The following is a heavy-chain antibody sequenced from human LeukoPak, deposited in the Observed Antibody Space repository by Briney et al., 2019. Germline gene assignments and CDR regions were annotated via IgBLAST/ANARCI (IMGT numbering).Heavy chain of an antibody. Sequence: PGGSLRLSCAASGFTFSTYSMNWVRQAPGKGLEWVSSISSGSSYIYYADSVKGRFTISRDNAKKSLYLQMNSLRAEDTAVYYCARVNSGTSSRLYSYYYFMDVWGKGTAATVSS. V-gene: IGHV3-21*01. CDR1: GFTFSTYS. J-gene: IGHJ6*03. CDR2: ISSGSSYI. D-gene: IGHD1-1*01. CDR3: ARVNSGTSSRLYSYYYFMDV.